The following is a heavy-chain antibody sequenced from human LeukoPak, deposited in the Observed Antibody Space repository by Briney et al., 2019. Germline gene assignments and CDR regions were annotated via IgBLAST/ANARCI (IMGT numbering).Heavy chain of an antibody. CDR3: ARGSRVIDY. J-gene: IGHJ4*02. Sequence: PGGSLRLPCAASGFTFSDYYMSWIRQAPGKGLEWVSFISSSGSYTMSAGSVKGRFTISRDNAKNSLYLQMNSLRAEDTAVYYCARGSRVIDYWGQGTLVTVSS. D-gene: IGHD2-15*01. CDR1: GFTFSDYY. V-gene: IGHV3-11*05. CDR2: ISSSGSYT.